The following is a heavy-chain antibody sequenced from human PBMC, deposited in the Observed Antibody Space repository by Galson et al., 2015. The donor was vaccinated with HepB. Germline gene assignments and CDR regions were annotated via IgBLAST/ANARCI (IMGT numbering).Heavy chain of an antibody. D-gene: IGHD3-22*01. Sequence: SLRLSCAASGFTFSSYAMHWVRQAPGKGLEWVAVISYDGSNKYYADSVKGRFTISRDNSKNTLYLQMNSLRAEDTAVYYCARSRPYYYDSSGYYNAEYFQHWGQGTLVTVSS. V-gene: IGHV3-30-3*01. J-gene: IGHJ1*01. CDR1: GFTFSSYA. CDR3: ARSRPYYYDSSGYYNAEYFQH. CDR2: ISYDGSNK.